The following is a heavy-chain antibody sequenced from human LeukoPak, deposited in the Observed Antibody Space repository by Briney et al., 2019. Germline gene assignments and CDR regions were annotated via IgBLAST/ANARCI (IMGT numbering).Heavy chain of an antibody. CDR2: ISYDGSNK. CDR3: AKDISVDTAMVIVMDG. J-gene: IGHJ6*04. V-gene: IGHV3-30*18. D-gene: IGHD5-18*01. Sequence: GGSLRLSCAASGFTFSSYGMHWVRQAPGKGLEWVAVISYDGSNKYYADSVKGRFTISRDNSKNTLYLQMNSLRAEDTAVYYCAKDISVDTAMVIVMDGWGKGTTVTVSS. CDR1: GFTFSSYG.